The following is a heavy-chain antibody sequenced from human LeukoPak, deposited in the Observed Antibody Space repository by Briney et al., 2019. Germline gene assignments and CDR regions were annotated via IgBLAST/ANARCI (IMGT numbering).Heavy chain of an antibody. D-gene: IGHD5-12*01. CDR3: ARDWYSGYEQYSWFDP. CDR1: GGSISSGGYY. Sequence: SETLSLTCTVSGGSISSGGYYWSWIRQPAGKGLEWIGRMYTSGNTNYNPSLKSRATISVDTSKNQFSLKLSSVTAADTAVYSCARDWYSGYEQYSWFDPWGQGTLVTVSS. CDR2: MYTSGNT. V-gene: IGHV4-61*02. J-gene: IGHJ5*02.